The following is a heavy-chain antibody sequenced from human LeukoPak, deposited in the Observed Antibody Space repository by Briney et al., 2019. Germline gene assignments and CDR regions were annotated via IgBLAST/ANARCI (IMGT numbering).Heavy chain of an antibody. D-gene: IGHD3-10*01. Sequence: GGSLRLSCAASGFTFSVYGFNSYGMHWVRQAPGKGLEWVAFIQYDGSDKYYADSVKGRFTISRDNSKKMLYLQMNGLRTEDTAVYYCAKDLGRGPIDYWGQGTLVTVSS. CDR1: GFTFSVYGFNSYG. CDR3: AKDLGRGPIDY. J-gene: IGHJ4*02. V-gene: IGHV3-30*02. CDR2: IQYDGSDK.